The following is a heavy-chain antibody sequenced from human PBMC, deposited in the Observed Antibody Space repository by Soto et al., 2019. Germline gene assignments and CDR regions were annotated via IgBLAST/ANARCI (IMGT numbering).Heavy chain of an antibody. Sequence: LRLSCSASGFTFSSYAMSWVRQAPGKGLEWVSAISGSGGSTYYADSVKGRFTISRDNSKNTLYLQMNSLRAEDTAVYYCAKSDGGSGWPRYYYYGMDVWGQGTTVTVSS. CDR3: AKSDGGSGWPRYYYYGMDV. CDR1: GFTFSSYA. D-gene: IGHD6-19*01. J-gene: IGHJ6*02. V-gene: IGHV3-23*01. CDR2: ISGSGGST.